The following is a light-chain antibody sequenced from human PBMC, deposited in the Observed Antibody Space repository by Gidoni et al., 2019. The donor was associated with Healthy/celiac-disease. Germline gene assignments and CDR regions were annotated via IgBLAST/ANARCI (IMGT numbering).Light chain of an antibody. CDR2: GAS. V-gene: IGKV3-20*01. Sequence: EIVLTQSPGTLSLSPGERATLACRASQSVSSSYLAWYQQKPGQAHRLLIYGASSRATGIPDRLSGSGSGTDFTLTISRLEPEDFAVYYCQQYGSSQVTFGPGTKVDIK. CDR3: QQYGSSQVT. CDR1: QSVSSSY. J-gene: IGKJ3*01.